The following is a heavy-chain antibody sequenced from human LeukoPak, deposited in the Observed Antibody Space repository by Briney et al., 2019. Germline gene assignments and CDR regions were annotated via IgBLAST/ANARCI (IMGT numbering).Heavy chain of an antibody. CDR1: GYSISSGYY. CDR3: AREEMGGIDY. V-gene: IGHV4-38-2*02. J-gene: IGHJ4*02. D-gene: IGHD5-24*01. CDR2: IYHSGSA. Sequence: SETLSLTCAVSGYSISSGYYWGWIRQPPGKALEWIGSIYHSGSAYYNPALKSRVTISLDTSKNQFSLKLSSVTAADTAVYYCAREEMGGIDYWGQGTLVTVSS.